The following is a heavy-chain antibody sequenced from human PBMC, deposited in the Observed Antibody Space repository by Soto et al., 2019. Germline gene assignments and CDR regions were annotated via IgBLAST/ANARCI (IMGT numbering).Heavy chain of an antibody. CDR1: GFSLSTSGVG. V-gene: IGHV2-5*02. D-gene: IGHD6-13*01. CDR3: AHRRGAYSSSWYPWFDP. CDR2: IYWDDDK. J-gene: IGHJ5*02. Sequence: QITLKESGPTLVKPTQTLTLTCTFSGFSLSTSGVGVGWIRQPPGKALEWLALIYWDDDKRYSPSLKSRLTITKDTSKNQVVLTMTNMDPVDTATNYCAHRRGAYSSSWYPWFDPWGQGTLVTVSS.